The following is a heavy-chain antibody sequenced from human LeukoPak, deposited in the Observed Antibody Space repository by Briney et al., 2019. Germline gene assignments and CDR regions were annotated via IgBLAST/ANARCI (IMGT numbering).Heavy chain of an antibody. D-gene: IGHD1-26*01. V-gene: IGHV3-21*01. CDR1: GFTFSSYS. Sequence: AGGSLRLSCAASGFTFSSYSMNWVRQAPGKGLEWVSSISSSSSYIYYADSVKGRFTISRDNAKNSLYLQMNSLRAEDTAVYYCARDGHIVGATGDAFDIWGQGTMVTVSS. J-gene: IGHJ3*02. CDR3: ARDGHIVGATGDAFDI. CDR2: ISSSSSYI.